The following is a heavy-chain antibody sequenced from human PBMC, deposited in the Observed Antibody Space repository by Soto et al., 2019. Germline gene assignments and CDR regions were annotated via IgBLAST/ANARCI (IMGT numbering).Heavy chain of an antibody. V-gene: IGHV4-39*01. CDR2: IYYSGST. D-gene: IGHD4-17*01. J-gene: IGHJ4*02. CDR3: ARRAYGGDSVDY. CDR1: GGSIRTSRYY. Sequence: PSETLSLTCTVSGGSIRTSRYYWGWIRQPPGKGLGWIGNIYYSGSTYYNPSLKSRVTISVDMSKNQFSLKLNSVNAADTAIYYSARRAYGGDSVDYWGKGTLGTVSS.